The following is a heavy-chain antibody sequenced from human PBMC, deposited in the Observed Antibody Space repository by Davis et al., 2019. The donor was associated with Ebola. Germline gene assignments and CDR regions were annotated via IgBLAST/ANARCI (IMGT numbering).Heavy chain of an antibody. Sequence: SETLSLTCAVSGDSISSSNWWSWVRQPPGKGLEWIGEISQSGSTNYNPSLKSRVTISVDKSKNQFSLKLSSVTAADTAVYYCARDSGISGADDYWGQGTLVTVSS. CDR3: ARDSGISGADDY. CDR1: GDSISSSNW. D-gene: IGHD6-13*01. J-gene: IGHJ4*02. V-gene: IGHV4-4*02. CDR2: ISQSGST.